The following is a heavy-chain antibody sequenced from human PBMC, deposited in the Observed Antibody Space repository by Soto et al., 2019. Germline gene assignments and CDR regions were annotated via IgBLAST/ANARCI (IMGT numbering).Heavy chain of an antibody. D-gene: IGHD4-17*01. CDR2: IYPANSDA. CDR1: GYNFATYW. CDR3: ARHGFYGDYASNYFDP. V-gene: IGHV5-51*01. J-gene: IGHJ5*02. Sequence: PGESLKISCQASGYNFATYWIAWVRQMPGKGLEYMGIIYPANSDARYSPSFQGQVTFSADKSISTAYLHWSSLKASDTAMYYCARHGFYGDYASNYFDPWGQGTLVTVSS.